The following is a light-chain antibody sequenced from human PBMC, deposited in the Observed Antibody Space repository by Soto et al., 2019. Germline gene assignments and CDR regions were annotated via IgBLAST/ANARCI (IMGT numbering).Light chain of an antibody. Sequence: QSVLTQPASVSGSPGQSITISCTGTSSDIGGYNYVSWFQQHPDKAPKLMIYDVHGLPSGVSNRFSGSKSGNTASLTISGLQAEDEADYYCISFTSSGTRVFGTGTKVTVL. CDR3: ISFTSSGTRV. CDR1: SSDIGGYNY. V-gene: IGLV2-14*01. J-gene: IGLJ1*01. CDR2: DVH.